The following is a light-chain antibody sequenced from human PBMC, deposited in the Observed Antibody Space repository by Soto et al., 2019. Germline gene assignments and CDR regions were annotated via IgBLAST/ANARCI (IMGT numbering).Light chain of an antibody. CDR3: QQYKSAT. J-gene: IGKJ2*01. V-gene: IGKV1-5*01. CDR2: DAS. Sequence: DIQMTQSPSTLSASVGDRVTITCRASQSISDWLAWYQQIPGKAPKLLIYDASTLHSGVPSRFSGSGSGTEFTLTISSLQPDDSATYFCQQYKSATFGQGTKLEIE. CDR1: QSISDW.